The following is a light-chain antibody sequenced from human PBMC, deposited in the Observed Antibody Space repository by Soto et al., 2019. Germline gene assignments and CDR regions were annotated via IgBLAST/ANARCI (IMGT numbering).Light chain of an antibody. J-gene: IGLJ2*01. CDR2: RND. V-gene: IGLV1-47*01. CDR3: AAWDDSLSGSVL. Sequence: QSVLTQPPSASGTPGQRVTISCSGSTSNIGSNYVYWYQHLPGTAPKLLIYRNDQRPSGVPDRFSGSKSGTSASLAISVLRSEDEADYYCAAWDDSLSGSVLFGGGTKLTVL. CDR1: TSNIGSNY.